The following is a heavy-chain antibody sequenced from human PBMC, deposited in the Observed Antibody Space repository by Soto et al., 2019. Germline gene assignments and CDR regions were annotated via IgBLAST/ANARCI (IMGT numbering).Heavy chain of an antibody. CDR3: AGDLLAARYYSNGLDV. CDR2: IYHTGST. D-gene: IGHD6-6*01. V-gene: IGHV4-61*01. J-gene: IGHJ6*02. CDR1: GGSVSISHYY. Sequence: PSETLSLTCTVSGGSVSISHYYWTWIRQPPGKELEWIGYIYHTGSTNYNPSLKSRVTISVDTSKNQFSLKLSSVTAADTAVYYCAGDLLAARYYSNGLDVWGQGTTVTVSS.